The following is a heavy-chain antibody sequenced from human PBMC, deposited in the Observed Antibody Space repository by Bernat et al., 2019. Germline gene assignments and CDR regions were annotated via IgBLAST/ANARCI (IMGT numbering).Heavy chain of an antibody. CDR1: GFTFSGSA. V-gene: IGHV3-73*02. Sequence: EVQVVESGGGLVQPGGSLKLSCAASGFTFSGSAMHWVRQAPGKGLEWIGRTGGKANSYATTYGASVKGRFTISRDDSKNTAFLQMNSLKIEDTAVYYCTPEPYYYMDVWGKGTTVTVSS. CDR3: TPEPYYYMDV. CDR2: TGGKANSYAT. D-gene: IGHD1-14*01. J-gene: IGHJ6*03.